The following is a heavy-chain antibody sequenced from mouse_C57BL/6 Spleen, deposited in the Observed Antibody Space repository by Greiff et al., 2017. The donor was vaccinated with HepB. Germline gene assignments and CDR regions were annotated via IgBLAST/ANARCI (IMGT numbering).Heavy chain of an antibody. J-gene: IGHJ2*01. V-gene: IGHV1-76*01. D-gene: IGHD1-1*01. CDR2: IYPGSGNT. Sequence: VQLQQSGAELVRPGASVKLSCKASGYTFTDYYINWVKQRPGQGLEWIARIYPGSGNTYYNEKFKGKATLNAEKSSSTAYMQLSSRTSEDSAVYFCAREGTYSGGDYWGKGTTLTVSS. CDR1: GYTFTDYY. CDR3: AREGTYSGGDY.